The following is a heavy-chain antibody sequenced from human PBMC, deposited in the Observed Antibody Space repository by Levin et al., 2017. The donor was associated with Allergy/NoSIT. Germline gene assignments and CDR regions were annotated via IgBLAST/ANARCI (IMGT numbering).Heavy chain of an antibody. D-gene: IGHD3-3*01. J-gene: IGHJ6*02. CDR1: GFTFSSYG. CDR2: ISYDGSRK. V-gene: IGHV3-30*18. Sequence: GESLKISCAISGFTFSSYGIHWVRQAPGKGLEWVAVISYDGSRKHYGDSVKGRFTISRDNSKNTLNLQMNSLRPEDTAVYYCVKDLRLEAYGMDVWGQGTSVTVSS. CDR3: VKDLRLEAYGMDV.